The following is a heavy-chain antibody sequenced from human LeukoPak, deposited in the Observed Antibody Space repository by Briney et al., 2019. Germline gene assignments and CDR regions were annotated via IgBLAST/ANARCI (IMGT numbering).Heavy chain of an antibody. CDR3: ARLNVVSANVKYFDL. J-gene: IGHJ2*01. Sequence: GESLQISCKGSGYRFTRDWIGWVRPMPGKGLEWMGIIYPGDSQTRYSPSFQGQVTISADKSISTAYLQWSSLKASDTAIYYCARLNVVSANVKYFDLWGRGTLVTVSS. CDR2: IYPGDSQT. V-gene: IGHV5-51*01. CDR1: GYRFTRDW. D-gene: IGHD2-15*01.